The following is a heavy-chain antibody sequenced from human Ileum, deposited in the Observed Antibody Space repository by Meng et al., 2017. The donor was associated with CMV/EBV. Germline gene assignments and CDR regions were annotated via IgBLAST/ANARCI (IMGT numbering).Heavy chain of an antibody. J-gene: IGHJ4*02. Sequence: CVASDFTLNGAWMNWVRQAPGKGLEWVGRVKSASVGGAADAAAPVKGRFTVSRDDSRKTVHLQMDNLKIEDTAVYYCTTGWDQYFDFWGQGALVTVSS. CDR3: TTGWDQYFDF. CDR1: DFTLNGAW. CDR2: VKSASVGGAA. D-gene: IGHD1-26*01. V-gene: IGHV3-15*07.